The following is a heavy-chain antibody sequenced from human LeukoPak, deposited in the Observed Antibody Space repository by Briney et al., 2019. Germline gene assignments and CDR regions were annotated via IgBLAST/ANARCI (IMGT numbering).Heavy chain of an antibody. D-gene: IGHD6-13*01. CDR1: GFTFSSYA. Sequence: GGSLRLSCAASGFTFSSYAMSWARQAPGKGLEWVSAISGSGGSTYYADSVKGRFTTSRDNSKNTLYLQMHSLRAEDTAVYYCAKADRRYSSSPNYFDYWGQGTLVTVSS. V-gene: IGHV3-23*01. CDR3: AKADRRYSSSPNYFDY. J-gene: IGHJ4*02. CDR2: ISGSGGST.